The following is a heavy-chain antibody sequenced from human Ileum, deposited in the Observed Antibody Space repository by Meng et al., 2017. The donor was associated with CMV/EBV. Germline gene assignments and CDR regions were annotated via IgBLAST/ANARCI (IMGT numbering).Heavy chain of an antibody. D-gene: IGHD6-13*01. CDR1: CCSISSGTYY. CDR2: IYYSGST. V-gene: IGHV4-39*07. J-gene: IGHJ5*02. CDR3: AGDWGPYSSRGYFDP. Sequence: ESGPGLVTPSETLSLHCTGTCCSISSGTYYWAWIRQSPGKGLEWIGSIYYSGSTYDNPSLKSRVTMSVDTFKNQFSLKLTSVTAADTAVYYCAGDWGPYSSRGYFDPWGQGTLVTVSS.